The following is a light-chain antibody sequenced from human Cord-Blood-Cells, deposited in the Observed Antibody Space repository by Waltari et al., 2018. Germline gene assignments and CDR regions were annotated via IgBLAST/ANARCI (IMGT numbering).Light chain of an antibody. CDR1: SSDVGGSNY. CDR2: DVS. J-gene: IGLJ3*02. CDR3: SSYTSSSTLV. Sequence: QSALTQPASVSGSPGQSITISCTGTSSDVGGSNYVSWYQQHPGKAPKLLFYDVSNRPSGVSNRFSGSKSGNTASLTISGLQAEDEADYYCSSYTSSSTLVFGGGTKLTVL. V-gene: IGLV2-14*01.